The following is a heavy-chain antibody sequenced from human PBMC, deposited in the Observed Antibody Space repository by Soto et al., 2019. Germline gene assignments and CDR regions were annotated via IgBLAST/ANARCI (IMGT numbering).Heavy chain of an antibody. CDR3: ARSHTVNTSSWFDP. Sequence: ASVKVSCKASGYTFTSYGISWVRQAPGQGLEWMGWISAYNGNTNYAQKLQGRVTMTTDTSTSTAYMELRSLRSDDTAVYYCARSHTVNTSSWFDPWGQGTLVTVSS. CDR2: ISAYNGNT. V-gene: IGHV1-18*04. D-gene: IGHD4-17*01. J-gene: IGHJ5*02. CDR1: GYTFTSYG.